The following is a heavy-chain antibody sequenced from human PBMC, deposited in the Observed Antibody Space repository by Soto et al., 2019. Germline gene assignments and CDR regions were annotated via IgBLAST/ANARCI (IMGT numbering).Heavy chain of an antibody. CDR1: GGSISSYY. V-gene: IGHV4-59*12. J-gene: IGHJ3*02. D-gene: IGHD1-26*01. CDR3: ARERGGSRDAFDI. Sequence: KASETLSLTCTVSGGSISSYYWSWIRQPPGKGLEWIGYIYYSGSTNYNPSLKSRVTISVDTSKNQFSLKLSSVTAADTAVYYCARERGGSRDAFDIWGQGTMVTVS. CDR2: IYYSGST.